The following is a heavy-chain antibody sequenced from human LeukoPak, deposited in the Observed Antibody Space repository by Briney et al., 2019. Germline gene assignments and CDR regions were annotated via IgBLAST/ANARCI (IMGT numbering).Heavy chain of an antibody. V-gene: IGHV4-59*08. Sequence: SETLSLTCTVSGGSISSYYWSWIRQPPGKGPEWIGYIYYSGSTNYNPSLKSRVTISVDTSKNQFSLKLSSVTAADTAVYYCARHGSTVTYYFDYWGQGTLVTVSS. CDR1: GGSISSYY. D-gene: IGHD4-17*01. CDR3: ARHGSTVTYYFDY. J-gene: IGHJ4*02. CDR2: IYYSGST.